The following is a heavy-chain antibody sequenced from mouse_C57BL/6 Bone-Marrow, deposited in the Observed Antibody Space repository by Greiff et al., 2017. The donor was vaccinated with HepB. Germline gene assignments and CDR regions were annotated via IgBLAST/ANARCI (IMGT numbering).Heavy chain of an antibody. CDR1: GFTFSDYG. CDR3: ARRGTWGYFDG. V-gene: IGHV5-15*01. CDR2: ISNLAYSI. Sequence: EVKVVESGGGLVQPGGSLKLSCAASGFTFSDYGMAWVRQAPGKGPEWVAFISNLAYSIYYADTVTGRFTISRENAKNTLYLEMSSLRSEDTAMYYCARRGTWGYFDGWGTGTTVTVSS. J-gene: IGHJ1*03. D-gene: IGHD3-3*01.